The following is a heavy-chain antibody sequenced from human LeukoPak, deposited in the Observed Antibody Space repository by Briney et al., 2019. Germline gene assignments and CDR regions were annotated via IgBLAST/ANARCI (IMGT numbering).Heavy chain of an antibody. CDR3: ARKPYSSGHSPYDY. V-gene: IGHV4-59*01. CDR2: IYYSGST. J-gene: IGHJ4*02. Sequence: SETLSLTCTVSGGSISSYYWSWIRQPPGKGLEWIGYIYYSGSTNYNPSLKSRVTISVDTSKNQFSLKLSSVTAADTAVYYCARKPYSSGHSPYDYWGQGTLVTVSS. CDR1: GGSISSYY. D-gene: IGHD3-22*01.